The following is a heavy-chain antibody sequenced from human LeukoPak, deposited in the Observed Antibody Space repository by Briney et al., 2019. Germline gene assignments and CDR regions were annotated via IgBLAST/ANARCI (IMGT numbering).Heavy chain of an antibody. J-gene: IGHJ3*02. D-gene: IGHD2-2*01. V-gene: IGHV4-39*07. CDR1: GGSLSNSRYDWY. Sequence: SETLSLTCTVSGGSLSNSRYDWYWGWIRQPPGKGLEWIGSIYYSGSTYYKPSLKSRVTISVDTSKNKFSLKLSSVTAADTAVYYCARDLAITSLVPAAPGAFDIWGQGTMVTVSS. CDR2: IYYSGST. CDR3: ARDLAITSLVPAAPGAFDI.